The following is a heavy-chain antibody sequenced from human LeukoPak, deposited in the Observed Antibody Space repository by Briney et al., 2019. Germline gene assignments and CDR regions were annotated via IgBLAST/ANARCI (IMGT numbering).Heavy chain of an antibody. D-gene: IGHD1-26*01. CDR2: ISSSSSYI. V-gene: IGHV3-21*01. J-gene: IGHJ6*02. CDR3: ARDYSSSGSFFGYYYGMDV. Sequence: GGSLRLSCAASGFTFSSYSMNWVRQAPGKGLEWVSSISSSSSYIYYADSVKGRFTISRDNAKNSLYLQMNSLRDEDTAVYYCARDYSSSGSFFGYYYGMDVWGQGTTVTVSS. CDR1: GFTFSSYS.